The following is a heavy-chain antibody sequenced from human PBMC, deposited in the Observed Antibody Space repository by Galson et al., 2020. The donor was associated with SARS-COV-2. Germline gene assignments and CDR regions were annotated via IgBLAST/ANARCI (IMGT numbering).Heavy chain of an antibody. CDR2: IRSKANSSAT. CDR1: GFTFSGSA. V-gene: IGHV3-73*01. J-gene: IGHJ4*02. Sequence: GGSLRLSCAASGFTFSGSAMHWVRQASGKGLEWVGRIRSKANSSATAYAASVKGRFTISRDDSKNTAYLQMNSLKTEDTAVYYCTTHTRPYYYDSSGYYQRYDYWGQGTLVTVSS. D-gene: IGHD3-22*01. CDR3: TTHTRPYYYDSSGYYQRYDY.